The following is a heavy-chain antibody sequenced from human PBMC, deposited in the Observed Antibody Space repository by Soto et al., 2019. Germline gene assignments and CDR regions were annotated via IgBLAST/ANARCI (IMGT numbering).Heavy chain of an antibody. CDR2: IKEDGREK. CDR3: ERDIY. V-gene: IGHV3-7*01. Sequence: EVQLVESGGGLVQPGGSLRLSCAASGFTFSNFWMSWVRQAPGKGPEWVANIKEDGREKYYVDSVKDRFPISRDNAQNSLYLQMNSLRVDDTTVYYCERDIYWGQGTLVTVSS. J-gene: IGHJ4*02. CDR1: GFTFSNFW.